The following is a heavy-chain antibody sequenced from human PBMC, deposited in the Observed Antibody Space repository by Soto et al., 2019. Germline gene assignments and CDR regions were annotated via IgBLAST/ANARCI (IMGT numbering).Heavy chain of an antibody. CDR1: GGSISSGDYY. Sequence: SETLSLTCTVSGGSISSGDYYWSWIRQPPGKGLEWIGYIYYSGSTYYNPSLKSRVTISVDTSKNQFSLKLSSVTAADTAVYYCARDPIPYYDFWSGSAPMDVWGQGTTVTVSS. CDR3: ARDPIPYYDFWSGSAPMDV. CDR2: IYYSGST. D-gene: IGHD3-3*01. J-gene: IGHJ6*02. V-gene: IGHV4-30-4*01.